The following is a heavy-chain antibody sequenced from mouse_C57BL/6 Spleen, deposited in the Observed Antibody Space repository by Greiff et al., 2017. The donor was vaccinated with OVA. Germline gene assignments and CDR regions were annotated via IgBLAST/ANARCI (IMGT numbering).Heavy chain of an antibody. CDR3: TTGDYGSSYGNYAMDY. CDR1: GFNIKDDY. CDR2: IDPENGDT. J-gene: IGHJ4*01. D-gene: IGHD1-1*01. Sequence: VQLQQSGAELVRPGASVKLSCTASGFNIKDDYMHWVKQRPEQGLEWIGWIDPENGDTEYASKFQGKATITADTSSNTAYLQLSSLTSEDTAVYYCTTGDYGSSYGNYAMDYWGQGTSVTVSS. V-gene: IGHV14-4*01.